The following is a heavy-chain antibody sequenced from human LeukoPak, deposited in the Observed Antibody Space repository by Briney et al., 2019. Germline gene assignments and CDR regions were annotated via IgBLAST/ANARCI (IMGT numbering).Heavy chain of an antibody. Sequence: SETLSLTCTVSGGSISGYYWSCIRQPAGKGLEWIGRMSTSGNSNYIPSLVSRVTMSVDTSKNQFSLNLSSVTAADTAVYYCTRESGSMRWFDPWGQGTLVTVSS. CDR1: GGSISGYY. V-gene: IGHV4-4*07. D-gene: IGHD6-25*01. CDR2: MSTSGNS. CDR3: TRESGSMRWFDP. J-gene: IGHJ5*02.